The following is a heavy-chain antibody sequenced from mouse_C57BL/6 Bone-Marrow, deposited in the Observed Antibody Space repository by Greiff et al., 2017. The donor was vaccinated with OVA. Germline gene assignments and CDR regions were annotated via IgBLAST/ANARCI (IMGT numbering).Heavy chain of an antibody. D-gene: IGHD1-1*01. CDR1: GYTFTDYY. CDR2: INPNNGGT. Sequence: VQLQQSGAELARPGASVKISCKASGYTFTDYYMNWVKQSHGKSLEWIGDINPNNGGTSYNQKFKGKATLTVDKSSSTAYMELRSLTSEDSAVYYCATGGSSYFDYWGQGTTLTVSS. J-gene: IGHJ2*01. V-gene: IGHV1-26*01. CDR3: ATGGSSYFDY.